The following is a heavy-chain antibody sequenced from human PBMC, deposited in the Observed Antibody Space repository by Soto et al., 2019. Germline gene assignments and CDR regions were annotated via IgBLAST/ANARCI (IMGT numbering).Heavy chain of an antibody. V-gene: IGHV4-59*01. J-gene: IGHJ5*02. D-gene: IGHD3-10*01. CDR2: VSYSDSS. CDR3: ARGYYGSGSYLFDP. CDR1: GGSMSSYY. Sequence: SETLSLTCTVSGGSMSSYYWSWIRQPPGKGLEWIGYVSYSDSSNYNPSLKSRVTISVDTSKNQFSLKLSSVTAADTAVYYCARGYYGSGSYLFDPWGQGTLVTVSS.